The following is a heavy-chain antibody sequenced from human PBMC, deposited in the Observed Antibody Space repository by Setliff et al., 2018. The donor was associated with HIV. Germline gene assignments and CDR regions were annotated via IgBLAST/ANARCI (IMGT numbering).Heavy chain of an antibody. CDR3: ARGPSPVDYFDY. Sequence: ASVKVSCKATGYTFSNFGISWVRQAPGQGLEWMGWISVYNDNTKYAQKFRGRVTMTTDTSTSTAYMDLRSLRSDDTAVYYCARGPSPVDYFDYWGLGTRVTVSS. V-gene: IGHV1-18*01. CDR1: GYTFSNFG. CDR2: ISVYNDNT. J-gene: IGHJ4*02.